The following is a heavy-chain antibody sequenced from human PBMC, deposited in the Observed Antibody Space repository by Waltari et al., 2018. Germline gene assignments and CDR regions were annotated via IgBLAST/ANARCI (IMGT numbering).Heavy chain of an antibody. Sequence: EVQLVESGGGLVKPGGSLRLSCAASGFTFSSYSMNWVRQAPGKGLEWVSSISSSSSYIYYAASVKGRFTISRDNAKNSLYLQMNSLRAEDTAVYYCARPLDSSSWYPDAFDIWGQGTMVTVSS. CDR3: ARPLDSSSWYPDAFDI. CDR2: ISSSSSYI. V-gene: IGHV3-21*01. J-gene: IGHJ3*02. CDR1: GFTFSSYS. D-gene: IGHD6-13*01.